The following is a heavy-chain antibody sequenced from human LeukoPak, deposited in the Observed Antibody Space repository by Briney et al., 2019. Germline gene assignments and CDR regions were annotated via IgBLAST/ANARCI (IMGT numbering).Heavy chain of an antibody. CDR1: GGTFSSYA. Sequence: ASVKVSCKASGGTFSSYAISWVRQAPGQGLEWMGGIIPIFGTANYAQKFQGRVTITADESTSTAYMELSSLRSEDTAVYYCARGPDSSGCRFDPWGQGTLVTVSP. D-gene: IGHD6-19*01. CDR2: IIPIFGTA. J-gene: IGHJ5*02. V-gene: IGHV1-69*13. CDR3: ARGPDSSGCRFDP.